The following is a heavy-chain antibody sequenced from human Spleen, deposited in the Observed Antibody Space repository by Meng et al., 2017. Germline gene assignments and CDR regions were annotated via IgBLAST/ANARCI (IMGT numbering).Heavy chain of an antibody. CDR2: ISYDGSNK. D-gene: IGHD5-12*01. V-gene: IGHV3-30*07. Sequence: GESLKISCAASGFTFSSYAMHWVRQAPGKGLEWVAVISYDGSNKYYADSVKGRFTISRDNSKNTLYLQMNSLRDEDTAVYYCARDGGYWAFDIWGQGTMVTVSS. J-gene: IGHJ3*02. CDR1: GFTFSSYA. CDR3: ARDGGYWAFDI.